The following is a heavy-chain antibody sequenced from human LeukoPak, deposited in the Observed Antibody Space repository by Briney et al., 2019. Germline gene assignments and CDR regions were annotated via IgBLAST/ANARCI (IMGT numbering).Heavy chain of an antibody. V-gene: IGHV4-34*01. CDR1: GGSFSGYY. CDR3: ARIYDFWSGYRHYYYYYGMDV. J-gene: IGHJ6*02. Sequence: SETQSLTCAAYGGSFSGYYWSWIRQPPGKGLEWIGEINHSGSTNYNPSLKSRVTISVDTSKNQFSLKLSSVTAADTAVYYCARIYDFWSGYRHYYYYYGMDVWGQGTTVTVSS. D-gene: IGHD3-3*01. CDR2: INHSGST.